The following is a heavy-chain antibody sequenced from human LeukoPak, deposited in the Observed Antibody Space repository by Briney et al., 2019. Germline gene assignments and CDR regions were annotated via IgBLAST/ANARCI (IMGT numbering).Heavy chain of an antibody. CDR3: ARGSGYCGGDCYALDY. D-gene: IGHD2-21*02. CDR1: GGSCSGYY. V-gene: IGHV4-34*01. CDR2: INHSGST. Sequence: RSSETLSLTCAVYGGSCSGYYWSWIRQPPGKGLEWIGEINHSGSTNYNPSLKSRVTISVDTSKNQFSLKLSSVTAADTAVYYCARGSGYCGGDCYALDYWGQGTLVTVSS. J-gene: IGHJ4*02.